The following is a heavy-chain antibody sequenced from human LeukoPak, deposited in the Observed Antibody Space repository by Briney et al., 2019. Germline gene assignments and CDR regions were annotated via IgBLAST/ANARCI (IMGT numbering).Heavy chain of an antibody. CDR1: GYTVTNYY. CDR3: ARGLGDPLNDY. CDR2: MNPNSGNT. V-gene: IGHV1-8*02. D-gene: IGHD3-16*01. J-gene: IGHJ4*02. Sequence: GASVKVSCKASGYTVTNYYMHWVRQATGQGLEWMGWMNPNSGNTGYAQKFQGRVTMTRNTSISTAYMELSSLRSEDTAVYYCARGLGDPLNDYWGQGTLVTVSS.